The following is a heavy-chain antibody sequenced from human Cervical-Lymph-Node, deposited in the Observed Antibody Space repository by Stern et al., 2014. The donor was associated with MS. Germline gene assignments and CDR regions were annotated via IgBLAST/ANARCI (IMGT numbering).Heavy chain of an antibody. J-gene: IGHJ4*02. CDR1: GGSISSYY. CDR3: AGNRREPATPAFDY. Sequence: QVQLQESGPGLVKPSETLSLTCTVSGGSISSYYWSWIRQPPGKGLEWIGYIYYSGSTNYNPSLQSRGTISVDTSKNHFSLKLRFVTAADTAVFFWAGNRREPATPAFDYWGQGTLVTVSS. D-gene: IGHD1-14*01. V-gene: IGHV4-59*01. CDR2: IYYSGST.